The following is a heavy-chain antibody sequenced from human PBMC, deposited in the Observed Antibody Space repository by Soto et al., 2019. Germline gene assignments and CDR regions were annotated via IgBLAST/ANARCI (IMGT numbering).Heavy chain of an antibody. CDR3: ARGGFYGPAHSDS. J-gene: IGHJ5*01. CDR1: GYTFTTSG. CDR2: ISAYSGNT. Sequence: ASVKVSCKASGYTFTTSGINWVRQAPGQGLQWMGWISAYSGNTNYAQILQGRVTMTTDTSTSTAYMELRSLRSDDTAVYYCARGGFYGPAHSDSWGQGTLVTVSS. V-gene: IGHV1-18*04. D-gene: IGHD4-17*01.